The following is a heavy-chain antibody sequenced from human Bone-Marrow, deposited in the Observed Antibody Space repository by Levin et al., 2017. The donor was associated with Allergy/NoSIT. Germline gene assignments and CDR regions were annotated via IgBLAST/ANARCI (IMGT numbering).Heavy chain of an antibody. CDR1: GFTFSSYA. V-gene: IGHV3-23*01. D-gene: IGHD2-15*01. CDR2: ISGSGGST. CDR3: AKCEGGGSCYLPLGY. Sequence: SCAASGFTFSSYAMSWVRQAPGKVLEWVSAISGSGGSTYYADSVKGRFTISRDNSKNTLYLQMNSLRAEDTAVYYCAKCEGGGSCYLPLGYWGQGTLVTVSS. J-gene: IGHJ4*02.